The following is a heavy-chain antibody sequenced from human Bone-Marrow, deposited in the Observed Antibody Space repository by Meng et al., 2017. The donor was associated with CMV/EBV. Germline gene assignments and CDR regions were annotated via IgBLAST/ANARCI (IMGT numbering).Heavy chain of an antibody. CDR1: GGSISSSSYY. V-gene: IGHV4-39*07. CDR3: ARGIIPADADFHN. D-gene: IGHD2-2*01. J-gene: IGHJ4*02. Sequence: SETLSLTCTVSGGSISSSSYYWGWIRQPPGKGLEFIGTIYYSVNTYYNPSLKSRVTISVDTSKNQSSLKLSPVPAADTAVYYCARGIIPADADFHNWGQGTLVTVSS. CDR2: IYYSVNT.